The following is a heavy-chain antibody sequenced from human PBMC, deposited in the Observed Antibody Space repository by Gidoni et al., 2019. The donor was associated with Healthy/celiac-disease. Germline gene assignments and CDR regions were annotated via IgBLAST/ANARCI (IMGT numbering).Heavy chain of an antibody. D-gene: IGHD1-26*01. Sequence: EVQLVESGGGLVKPGGSLRLSCAASGFTFSSYSMNWVRQAPGKGLEWVSSISSSSSYIYYADSVKGRFTISRDNAKNSLYLQMNGLRAEDTAVYYCARGVVGGWYFDLWGRGTLVTVSS. CDR1: GFTFSSYS. CDR2: ISSSSSYI. J-gene: IGHJ2*01. V-gene: IGHV3-21*01. CDR3: ARGVVGGWYFDL.